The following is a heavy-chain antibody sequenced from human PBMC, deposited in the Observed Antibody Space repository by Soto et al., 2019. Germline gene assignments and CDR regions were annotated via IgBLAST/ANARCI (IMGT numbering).Heavy chain of an antibody. CDR2: IYDNGST. J-gene: IGHJ4*02. CDR1: GRSITSYY. V-gene: IGHV4-59*12. Sequence: QVVLQESGPGLVKPSETLSLTCSVSGRSITSYYWSWVRQPPGKGLEWIGDIYDNGSTSQNPSLKSRVTLSAYTSQNQFSLKLTSVTGADTAVYYCARTYDSNGDATEFDSWGQGILVPVTS. CDR3: ARTYDSNGDATEFDS. D-gene: IGHD3-22*01.